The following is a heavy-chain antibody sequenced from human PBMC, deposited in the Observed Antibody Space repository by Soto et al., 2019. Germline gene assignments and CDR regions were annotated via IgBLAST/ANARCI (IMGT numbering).Heavy chain of an antibody. J-gene: IGHJ5*02. CDR2: INPSGGST. CDR1: GYTFTSYY. Sequence: QVQLVQSGAEVKKPGASVKVSCKASGYTFTSYYMHWVRQAPGQGLEWMGIINPSGGSTSYAQKFQGRVTMTRDTSTSTVYMELSSLRSEDTAVYYCARDAGGGYCTNGVCYDLDWFDPWGQGTLVTVSS. CDR3: ARDAGGGYCTNGVCYDLDWFDP. V-gene: IGHV1-46*01. D-gene: IGHD2-8*01.